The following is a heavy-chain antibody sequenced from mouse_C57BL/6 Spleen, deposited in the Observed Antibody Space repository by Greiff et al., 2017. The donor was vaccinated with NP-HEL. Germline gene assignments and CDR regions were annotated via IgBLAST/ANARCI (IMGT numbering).Heavy chain of an antibody. Sequence: EVKLMESGGGLVKPGGSLKLSCAASGFTFSDYGMHWVRQAPEKGLEWVAYISSGSSTLYYADTVKGRFTISRDNAKNTLFLQMTSLRSQDTAMYYCARLGFAYWGQGTLVTVSA. CDR2: ISSGSSTL. J-gene: IGHJ3*01. V-gene: IGHV5-17*01. CDR3: ARLGFAY. CDR1: GFTFSDYG.